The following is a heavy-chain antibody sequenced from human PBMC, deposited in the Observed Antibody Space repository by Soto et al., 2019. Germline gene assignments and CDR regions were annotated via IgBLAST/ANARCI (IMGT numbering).Heavy chain of an antibody. CDR1: GFTFSSYG. CDR3: AKAALYGGNSGGDFDY. D-gene: IGHD2-21*02. V-gene: IGHV3-30*18. Sequence: QVQLVESGGGVVQPGRSLRLSCAASGFTFSSYGMHWVRQAPGKGLEWVAVISYDGSHKYYADSVKGRFTISRDNXKXXLYLQMNSLRAEDTAVYYCAKAALYGGNSGGDFDYWGQGTLVTVSS. J-gene: IGHJ4*02. CDR2: ISYDGSHK.